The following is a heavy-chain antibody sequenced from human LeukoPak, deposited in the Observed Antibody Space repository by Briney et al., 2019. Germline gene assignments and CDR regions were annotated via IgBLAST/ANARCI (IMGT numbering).Heavy chain of an antibody. CDR2: IYYSGST. CDR1: GGSISSGGYY. Sequence: SETLSLTCTVSGGSISSGGYYWSWIRQHPGTGLEWIGYIYYSGSTYYNPSLKSRVTISVDTSKNQFSLKLSSVTAADTAVYYCAREGQLPTSYNWFDPWGQGTLVTVSS. V-gene: IGHV4-31*03. D-gene: IGHD2-2*01. J-gene: IGHJ5*02. CDR3: AREGQLPTSYNWFDP.